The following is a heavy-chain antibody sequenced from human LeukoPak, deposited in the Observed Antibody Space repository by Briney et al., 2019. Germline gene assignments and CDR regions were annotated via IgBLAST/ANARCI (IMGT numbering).Heavy chain of an antibody. D-gene: IGHD1-26*01. J-gene: IGHJ4*02. V-gene: IGHV3-15*01. CDR1: GFTFSNAW. Sequence: GGSLRLSCAASGFTFSNAWMSWVRQAPGKGLEWVGRIKSKTDGGTTDYAAPVKGRFTISRDDSKNTLYLQMNSLKTEDTAVYYCARGQVGSTPVNFDYWGQGTLVTVSS. CDR2: IKSKTDGGTT. CDR3: ARGQVGSTPVNFDY.